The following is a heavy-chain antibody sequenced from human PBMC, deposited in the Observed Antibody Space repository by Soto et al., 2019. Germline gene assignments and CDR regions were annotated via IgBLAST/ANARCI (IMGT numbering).Heavy chain of an antibody. CDR3: AKGFSIAVAAFDY. CDR1: GFTFSSYA. V-gene: IGHV3-23*01. J-gene: IGHJ4*02. Sequence: GGSLRLSWAAAGFTFSSYAISWVRQAPGKGRAWVSAISGSGGSTYYADSVKGRFTIYRDNSKNTLYLQMHSLRAADTDVYYCAKGFSIAVAAFDYWGQGTLVTVSS. CDR2: ISGSGGST. D-gene: IGHD6-19*01.